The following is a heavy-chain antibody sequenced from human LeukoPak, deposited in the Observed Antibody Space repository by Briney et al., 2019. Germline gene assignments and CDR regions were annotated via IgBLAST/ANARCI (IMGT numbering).Heavy chain of an antibody. V-gene: IGHV3-21*01. CDR3: ARDREYCSGGTCYGLYFDY. J-gene: IGHJ4*02. CDR2: ISSSSGYI. CDR1: GFTFSSYS. Sequence: GGSLRLSCVASGFTFSSYSMNWVRQAPGKGLEWVSSISSSSGYIFYADSVKGRFTISRDNAKNSLYLQMNSLRAEDTAVYHCARDREYCSGGTCYGLYFDYWGQGTLVTVSS. D-gene: IGHD2-15*01.